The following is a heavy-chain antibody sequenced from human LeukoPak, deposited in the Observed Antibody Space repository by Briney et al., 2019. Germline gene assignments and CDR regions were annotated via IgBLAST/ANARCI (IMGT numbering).Heavy chain of an antibody. CDR2: ISPLDSDT. CDR1: GYSFMSYW. J-gene: IGHJ3*02. CDR3: ARGEGGERLWYSSSWYSFPGI. D-gene: IGHD6-13*01. Sequence: GESLKISCKGSGYSFMSYWIGWVRHMPGKGLEWMGIISPLDSDTRYSPSFQGQVTISADKSIKTAYLQWSSLKASDTAMYYCARGEGGERLWYSSSWYSFPGIWGQGTMVTVSS. V-gene: IGHV5-51*01.